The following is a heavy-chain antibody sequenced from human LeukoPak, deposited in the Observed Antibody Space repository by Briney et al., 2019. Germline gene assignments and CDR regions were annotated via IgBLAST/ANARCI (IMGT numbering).Heavy chain of an antibody. CDR3: AREGVIAARIFDY. CDR1: GFTFSSYW. D-gene: IGHD6-6*01. V-gene: IGHV3-74*01. Sequence: PGGSLRLSCAASGFTFSSYWMHWVRQAPGKGLVWVSRINTDGSSTSYADSVKGRFTISRDNAKNTLYLQMNSLRAEDTAVYYCAREGVIAARIFDYWGQGTLVTVSS. J-gene: IGHJ4*02. CDR2: INTDGSST.